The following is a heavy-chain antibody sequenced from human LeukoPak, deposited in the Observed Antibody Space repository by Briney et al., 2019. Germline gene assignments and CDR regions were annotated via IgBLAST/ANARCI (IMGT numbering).Heavy chain of an antibody. CDR2: IYTSGST. CDR3: ASFPGRRWLHSEDY. D-gene: IGHD5-24*01. J-gene: IGHJ4*02. Sequence: SETLSLTCTVSGGSISSYYWSWIRQPAGKGLEWIGRIYTSGSTNYNPSLKSRVTISVDTSKNQFSLKLSSVTAADTAVYYCASFPGRRWLHSEDYWGQGTLVTVSS. CDR1: GGSISSYY. V-gene: IGHV4-4*07.